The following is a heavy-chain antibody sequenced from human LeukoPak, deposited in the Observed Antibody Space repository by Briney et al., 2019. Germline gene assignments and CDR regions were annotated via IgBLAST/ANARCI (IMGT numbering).Heavy chain of an antibody. Sequence: SETLSLTCTVSGGSISSYYWSWIRQPPGKGLEWIGYVYYDGRPNYNPSLKSRVTISVDTSKNQFSLKLSSVTAADTAVYYCARGLYYYGSGSYYKPLWRFDPWGQGTLVTVSS. CDR1: GGSISSYY. V-gene: IGHV4-59*12. J-gene: IGHJ5*02. D-gene: IGHD3-10*01. CDR3: ARGLYYYGSGSYYKPLWRFDP. CDR2: VYYDGRP.